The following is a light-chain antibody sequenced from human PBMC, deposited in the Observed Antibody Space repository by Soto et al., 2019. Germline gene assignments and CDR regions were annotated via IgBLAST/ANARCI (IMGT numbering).Light chain of an antibody. Sequence: EVVMMQSPATLSVSPGERATLSCRASQSINSNLAWYQQNPGQAPRLLIYGASTRATGIPARFSGSGSGTEFTLTLSSLQSEDFAVYYCQQYDNWPPLTFGQGTRLEIK. J-gene: IGKJ5*01. CDR3: QQYDNWPPLT. CDR2: GAS. CDR1: QSINSN. V-gene: IGKV3-15*01.